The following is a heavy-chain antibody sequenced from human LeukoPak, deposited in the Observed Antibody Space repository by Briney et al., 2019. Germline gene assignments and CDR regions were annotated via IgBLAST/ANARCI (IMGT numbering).Heavy chain of an antibody. V-gene: IGHV4-4*07. D-gene: IGHD6-13*01. Sequence: SETLSLTCTVSGVSIIGYHWSWIRQPAGKGLEWIGRIYTSGSTNYNPSLKNRVTISVDTSKNQFSLKLSSVTAADTAVYYCAGTSIAAAWLADGSPGNYFDYWGQGTLVTVPS. J-gene: IGHJ4*02. CDR3: AGTSIAAAWLADGSPGNYFDY. CDR2: IYTSGST. CDR1: GVSIIGYH.